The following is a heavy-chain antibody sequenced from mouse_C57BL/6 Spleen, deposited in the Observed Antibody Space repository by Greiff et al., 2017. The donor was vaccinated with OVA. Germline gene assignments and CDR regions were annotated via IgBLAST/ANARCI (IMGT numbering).Heavy chain of an antibody. CDR2: IDPENGDT. CDR1: GFNIKDDY. D-gene: IGHD1-1*01. V-gene: IGHV14-4*01. Sequence: EVQLQQSGAELVRPGASVKLSCTASGFNIKDDYMHWVKQRPEQGLEWIGWIDPENGDTEYASKFQGKATITADTSSNTAYLQLSSLTSEDTAVYYCTTSGYYYGSTFVGYFDVWGTGTTVTVSS. J-gene: IGHJ1*03. CDR3: TTSGYYYGSTFVGYFDV.